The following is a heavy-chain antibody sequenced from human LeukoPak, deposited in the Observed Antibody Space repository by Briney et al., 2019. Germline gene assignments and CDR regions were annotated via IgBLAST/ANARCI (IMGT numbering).Heavy chain of an antibody. Sequence: GASVQVSCKASGYTFTGYYMHWVRQAPGQGLEWMGWINPNSGGTNYAQKFQGRVTMTRDTSISTAYMELSRLRYDDTAVYYCARDYGLWNFWSGYCFDYWGQGTLVTVSS. CDR1: GYTFTGYY. CDR3: ARDYGLWNFWSGYCFDY. CDR2: INPNSGGT. V-gene: IGHV1-2*02. D-gene: IGHD3-3*01. J-gene: IGHJ4*02.